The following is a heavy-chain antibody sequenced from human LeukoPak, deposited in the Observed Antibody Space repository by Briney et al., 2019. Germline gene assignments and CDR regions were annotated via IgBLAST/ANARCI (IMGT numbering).Heavy chain of an antibody. V-gene: IGHV1-2*02. Sequence: ASVKASCKAFGYTFTSNYVHWVRQAPGQGLEWVGWIDPNNGGTYYAQHFQGRVTMTRDTSITTAYMELNSLTSDDTAVYYCARDLKDDGFGAGGSLGFWGQGTLVTVSS. J-gene: IGHJ4*02. CDR3: ARDLKDDGFGAGGSLGF. D-gene: IGHD3-10*01. CDR1: GYTFTSNY. CDR2: IDPNNGGT.